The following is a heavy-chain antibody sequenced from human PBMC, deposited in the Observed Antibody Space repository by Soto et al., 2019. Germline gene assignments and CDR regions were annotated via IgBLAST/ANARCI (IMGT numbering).Heavy chain of an antibody. Sequence: QVQLVQSGAEVKKPGASVKVSCKASGYTFTSYGISWVRQAPGQGLGWMGWISAYNGKTNYAQKLQGRVTMTTDTSTSTAYMELRSLRSDDTAVYYCAREPYGIVGATPFDYWGQGTLVTVSS. D-gene: IGHD1-26*01. CDR3: AREPYGIVGATPFDY. CDR1: GYTFTSYG. J-gene: IGHJ4*02. CDR2: ISAYNGKT. V-gene: IGHV1-18*04.